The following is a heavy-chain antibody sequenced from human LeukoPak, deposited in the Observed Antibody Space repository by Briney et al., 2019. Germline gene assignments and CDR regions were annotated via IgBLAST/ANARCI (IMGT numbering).Heavy chain of an antibody. CDR1: GVTFSSYV. CDR2: ISYDGSNK. CDR3: AKSLWVPAAPSYYYYGMDV. Sequence: GGSLRLSCAASGVTFSSYVMHGVRQAPGKGLEWVAVISYDGSNKYYADSVKGRFTISRDNSKNTLYLQMNSLRAEDTAVYYCAKSLWVPAAPSYYYYGMDVWGQGTTVTVSS. J-gene: IGHJ6*02. V-gene: IGHV3-30*18. D-gene: IGHD2-2*01.